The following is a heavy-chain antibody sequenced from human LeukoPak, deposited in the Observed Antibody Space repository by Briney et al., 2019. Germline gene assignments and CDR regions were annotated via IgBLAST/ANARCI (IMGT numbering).Heavy chain of an antibody. CDR3: ARVSLSGDFDY. J-gene: IGHJ4*02. CDR1: GFTFSSYA. Sequence: GRSLRFSCAASGFTFSSYAMHWVRQAPGKGLEWVAVISYDGSNKYYADSVKGRFTISRDNSKNTLYLQMNSLRAEDTAVYYCARVSLSGDFDYWGQGTLVTVSS. D-gene: IGHD2-15*01. CDR2: ISYDGSNK. V-gene: IGHV3-30*04.